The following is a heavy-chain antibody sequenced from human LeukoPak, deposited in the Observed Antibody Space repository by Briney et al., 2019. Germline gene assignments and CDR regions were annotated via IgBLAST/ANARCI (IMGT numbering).Heavy chain of an antibody. CDR2: IKQDGSQR. D-gene: IGHD3-9*01. CDR1: GFTFSDYW. CDR3: ARDNIVGYDILTGYPYGYIDY. V-gene: IGHV3-7*01. J-gene: IGHJ4*02. Sequence: GGSLRLSCTASGFTFSDYWMTWVRQAPGKGPEWVANIKQDGSQRYYVDSVRGRFTISRDNAKNSLYLQMNSLRAEDTAVYYCARDNIVGYDILTGYPYGYIDYWGQGTLVTVSS.